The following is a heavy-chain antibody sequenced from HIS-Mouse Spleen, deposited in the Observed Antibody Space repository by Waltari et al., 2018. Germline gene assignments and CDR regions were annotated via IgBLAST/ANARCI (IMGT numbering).Heavy chain of an antibody. CDR1: GGSISSSIYY. D-gene: IGHD6-13*01. CDR2: IYYSGST. V-gene: IGHV4-39*07. CDR3: AREIPYSSSWYDWYFDL. J-gene: IGHJ2*01. Sequence: QLQLQESGPGLVKPSETLSLTFTVAGGSISSSIYYWGGVRQPPGKGLEWIGSIYYSGSTYYNPSLKSRVTISVDTSKNQFSLKLSSVTDADTAVYYCAREIPYSSSWYDWYFDLWGRGTLVTVSS.